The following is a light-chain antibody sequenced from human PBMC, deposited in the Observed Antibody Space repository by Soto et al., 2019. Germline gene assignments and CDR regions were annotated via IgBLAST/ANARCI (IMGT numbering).Light chain of an antibody. J-gene: IGLJ2*01. V-gene: IGLV4-69*01. Sequence: QAVLTQSPSASASLGASVKLTCTLSSGHSSYAIAWHQQQPEKGPRYLMKLNSDGSHNKGDGIPDRFSGSSSGAERYLTISSLQSEDEADYYCQTWDSGIGVFGGGTKLTVL. CDR2: LNSDGSH. CDR3: QTWDSGIGV. CDR1: SGHSSYA.